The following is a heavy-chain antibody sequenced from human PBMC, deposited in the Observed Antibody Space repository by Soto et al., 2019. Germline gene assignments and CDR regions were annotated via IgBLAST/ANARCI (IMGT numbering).Heavy chain of an antibody. Sequence: PGGSLRLSCAASGFTFSSYSMNWVRQAPGKGLEWVSSISSSSSYIYYADSVKGRFTISRDNAKNSLYLLMNSLRAEDTAVYYCARGGGYGALLRAQGAFDIWGQGTMVTVSS. CDR2: ISSSSSYI. CDR1: GFTFSSYS. J-gene: IGHJ3*02. CDR3: ARGGGYGALLRAQGAFDI. V-gene: IGHV3-21*01. D-gene: IGHD5-18*01.